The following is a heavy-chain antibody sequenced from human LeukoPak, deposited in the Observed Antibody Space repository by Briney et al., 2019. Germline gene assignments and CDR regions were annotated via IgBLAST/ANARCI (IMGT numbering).Heavy chain of an antibody. J-gene: IGHJ5*02. CDR1: GGSISSYY. CDR3: ATHTNYKNWIDP. CDR2: IYYTGDT. V-gene: IGHV4-59*12. D-gene: IGHD2-8*01. Sequence: PSETLSLTCTVSGGSISSYYWSWVRQPPGKGLEWIGYIYYTGDTNYNPSLGSRVTISVDTSKNQFSLKLRSVTAADTAVYYCATHTNYKNWIDPWGQGTLVTVSS.